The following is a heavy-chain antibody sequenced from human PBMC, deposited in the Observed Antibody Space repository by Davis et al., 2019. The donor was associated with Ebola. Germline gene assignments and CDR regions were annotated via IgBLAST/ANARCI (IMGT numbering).Heavy chain of an antibody. V-gene: IGHV4-59*01. Sequence: MPSETLSLTCTVSGGSISSYYWSWIRQPPGKGLEWIGYIYYSGSTNYNPSLKSRVTISVDTSKNQFSLKLSSVTAADTAVYYCARARRYCSGGICYYYYGMDVWGQGTTVTVSS. J-gene: IGHJ6*02. CDR3: ARARRYCSGGICYYYYGMDV. D-gene: IGHD2-15*01. CDR2: IYYSGST. CDR1: GGSISSYY.